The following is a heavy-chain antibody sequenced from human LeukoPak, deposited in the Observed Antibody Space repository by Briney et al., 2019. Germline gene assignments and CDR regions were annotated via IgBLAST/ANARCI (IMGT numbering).Heavy chain of an antibody. V-gene: IGHV3-23*01. CDR2: ISGSGGST. Sequence: GGSLRLSCAASGFTFTTYAMSWVRQAPGKGLERVSTISGSGGSTYYADSVKGRFSISRDNSKSTVFLQMNNLRGEDTATYFCAKERFSEFDYWGQGILVTVSS. CDR1: GFTFTTYA. D-gene: IGHD3-3*01. CDR3: AKERFSEFDY. J-gene: IGHJ4*02.